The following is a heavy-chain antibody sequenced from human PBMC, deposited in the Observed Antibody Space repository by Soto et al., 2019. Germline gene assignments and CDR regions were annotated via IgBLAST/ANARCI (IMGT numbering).Heavy chain of an antibody. CDR3: ARDRGCSGGICYRDLGY. CDR2: ISSTSTTI. D-gene: IGHD2-15*01. J-gene: IGHJ4*02. CDR1: GFTFSSYS. V-gene: IGHV3-48*01. Sequence: GGSLRLSCAASGFTFSSYSMSWVRQAPGKGLEWVSYISSTSTTIYYADSVKGRFTISRDNAKNSLYLHMNSLSAEDTAVYYCARDRGCSGGICYRDLGYWGQGTLVTVS.